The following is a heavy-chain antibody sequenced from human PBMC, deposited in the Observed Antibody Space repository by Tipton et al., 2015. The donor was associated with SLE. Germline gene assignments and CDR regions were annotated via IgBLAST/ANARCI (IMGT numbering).Heavy chain of an antibody. CDR3: ASVDDTVTSHFEF. J-gene: IGHJ4*02. CDR1: NASMSRGGYY. V-gene: IGHV4-31*03. CDR2: IYYTGTT. D-gene: IGHD4-17*01. Sequence: TLSLTCTVSNASMSRGGYYWHWIRQHPREGLGWIGYIYYTGTTYYNPSLRSRLSMSIDTSKNQFSLKLSSVTAADTAIYYCASVDDTVTSHFEFWGQGTLVTVSS.